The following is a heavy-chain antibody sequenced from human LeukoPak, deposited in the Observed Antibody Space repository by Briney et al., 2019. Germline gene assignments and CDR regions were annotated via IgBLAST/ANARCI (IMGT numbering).Heavy chain of an antibody. J-gene: IGHJ5*02. CDR3: AHRQSTAVAGRFDP. D-gene: IGHD6-19*01. Sequence: SGPTLVEPTQTLTLTCTFSGFSPKTSGVGVGWIRQPPGKALEWLALIYWDDARLYRPSLMNRLTITKDTAKNQVVLTMTNVDPMDTGTYYCAHRQSTAVAGRFDPWGQGTLVTVTS. V-gene: IGHV2-5*02. CDR1: GFSPKTSGVG. CDR2: IYWDDAR.